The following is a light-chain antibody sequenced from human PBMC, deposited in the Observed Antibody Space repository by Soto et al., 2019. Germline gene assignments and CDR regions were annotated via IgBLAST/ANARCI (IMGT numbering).Light chain of an antibody. Sequence: QLVLTQPPSASRTPGQRVFISCSGSSSNIGGTNYAYWYQQLPGAAPKLLMHSNNLRPSGVPERISGSKSGTSASLAISGLRSEDEAVYYCASWDDRLGAVIFGGGTKVTVL. V-gene: IGLV1-47*02. CDR1: SSNIGGTNY. CDR2: SNN. J-gene: IGLJ2*01. CDR3: ASWDDRLGAVI.